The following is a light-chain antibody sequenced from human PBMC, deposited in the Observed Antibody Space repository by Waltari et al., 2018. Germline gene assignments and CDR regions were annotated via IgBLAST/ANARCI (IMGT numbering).Light chain of an antibody. J-gene: IGKJ1*01. CDR3: QQYNNWPPRA. V-gene: IGKV3-15*01. CDR1: QSVSYN. CDR2: GAS. Sequence: CRASQSVSYNISWYQQKPGQAPRLLIHGASTRATGIPARFSGSGSGTEFTLTISSLQSEDFAVYYCQQYNNWPPRAFGQGTKVEIK.